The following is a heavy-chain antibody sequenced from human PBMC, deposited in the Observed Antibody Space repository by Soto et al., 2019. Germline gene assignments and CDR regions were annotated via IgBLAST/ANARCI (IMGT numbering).Heavy chain of an antibody. J-gene: IGHJ6*02. CDR2: INHSGST. Sequence: SETLSLTCAVYGGSFSGYYWSWIRQPPGKGLEWIGEINHSGSTNYNPSLKSRVTISVDTSKNQFSLKLSSVTAADTAVYYCARGRGRYCSSTSCYTDYYYYGMDVWGQGTTVT. D-gene: IGHD2-2*02. CDR3: ARGRGRYCSSTSCYTDYYYYGMDV. CDR1: GGSFSGYY. V-gene: IGHV4-34*01.